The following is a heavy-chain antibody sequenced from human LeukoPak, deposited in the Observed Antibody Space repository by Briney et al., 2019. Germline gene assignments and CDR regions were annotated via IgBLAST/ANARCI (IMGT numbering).Heavy chain of an antibody. V-gene: IGHV4-59*01. D-gene: IGHD5-12*01. J-gene: IGHJ4*02. CDR3: ARGGYSGYDFDY. Sequence: SETLSLTCTVSGGSISSYYWSWIRQPPGKGLEWIGYIYYSGSTNYNPSLKSRVTISVDTTKNQFSLKLSSVTAADTAVYYCARGGYSGYDFDYWGQGTLVTVSS. CDR2: IYYSGST. CDR1: GGSISSYY.